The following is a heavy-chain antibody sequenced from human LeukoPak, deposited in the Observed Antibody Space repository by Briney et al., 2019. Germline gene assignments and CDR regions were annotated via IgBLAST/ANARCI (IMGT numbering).Heavy chain of an antibody. Sequence: SETLSLTCPVSGGSINSNNHYWGWIRQPPGKGLDWIGSIYYNGFSYFNPSLKSRVTMSVDTSKNQFSLKLRSVTAADTAVYYCARLEDFWSGSGAFDIRGQGTMVTVSS. J-gene: IGHJ3*02. V-gene: IGHV4-39*01. CDR1: GGSINSNNHY. CDR3: ARLEDFWSGSGAFDI. CDR2: IYYNGFS. D-gene: IGHD3-3*01.